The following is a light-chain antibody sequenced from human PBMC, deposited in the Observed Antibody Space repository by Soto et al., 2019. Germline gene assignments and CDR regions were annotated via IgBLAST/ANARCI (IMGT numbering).Light chain of an antibody. Sequence: EIVLTQSAATVSLSPGERATLSCRGSHIVSSYLAWYQQKPGQAPRLLIYDASTRATGIPARFSGSGSGTDFTLTINSLEPEDSAVYYCQQRSNWPSITFGQGTRLETK. CDR1: HIVSSY. J-gene: IGKJ5*01. CDR3: QQRSNWPSIT. CDR2: DAS. V-gene: IGKV3-11*01.